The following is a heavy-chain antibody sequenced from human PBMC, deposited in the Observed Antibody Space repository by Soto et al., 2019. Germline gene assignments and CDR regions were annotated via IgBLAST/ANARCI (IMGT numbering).Heavy chain of an antibody. CDR2: ISGSGTTI. V-gene: IGHV3-48*03. CDR3: AREVTVFGVIIPTPMDV. CDR1: GFPFSGYD. Sequence: LILSCADSGFPFSGYDMNWVRQAAGMGLEWISYISGSGTTIYYADSVKGRLTISRDNAKKSLYLQMNSLRAEDTAVYYCAREVTVFGVIIPTPMDVWGQATTVTASS. J-gene: IGHJ6*02. D-gene: IGHD3-3*01.